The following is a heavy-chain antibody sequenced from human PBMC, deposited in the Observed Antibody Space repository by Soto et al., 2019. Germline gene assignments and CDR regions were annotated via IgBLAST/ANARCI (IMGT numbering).Heavy chain of an antibody. V-gene: IGHV3-30-3*01. CDR2: ISYDASTT. CDR1: GFTFNTYA. Sequence: QVQLVESGGGVVQPGRSLRLSCAASGFTFNTYAIHWVRQAPGKGLECVAVISYDASTTYYADSVKGRFTISRDNSKNTPYLQMNSLRPDDTAVYFCARDSVPFRRKWLQVDYWGQGTLVTVSS. D-gene: IGHD5-12*01. CDR3: ARDSVPFRRKWLQVDY. J-gene: IGHJ4*02.